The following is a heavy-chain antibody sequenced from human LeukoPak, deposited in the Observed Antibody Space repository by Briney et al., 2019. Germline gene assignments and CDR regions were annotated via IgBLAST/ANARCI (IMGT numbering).Heavy chain of an antibody. CDR2: INPNSGGT. CDR3: AREPLDWLLSVSPKFDC. V-gene: IGHV1-2*02. CDR1: GYTFTGYY. J-gene: IGHJ4*02. Sequence: ASVKVSCKASGYTFTGYYMHWVRQTPGQGLEWMGWINPNSGGTNYAQKFQGRVTMTRDTSISTAYMELSRLRSDDTAVYYCAREPLDWLLSVSPKFDCWGQGTLVTVSS. D-gene: IGHD3-9*01.